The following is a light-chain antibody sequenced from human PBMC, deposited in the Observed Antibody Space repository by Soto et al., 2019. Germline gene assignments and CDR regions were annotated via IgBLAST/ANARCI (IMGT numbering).Light chain of an antibody. CDR3: QQYDSWPPLFT. Sequence: EIIMTQSPATLSVSPGERATLSCRASQSVSSNLAWYRQRPGQAPRLLLYGTSTRATGIPDRFSGSGSGTEFTLTIRSLQSEDFAVYYCQQYDSWPPLFTFGPGTKVDLK. J-gene: IGKJ3*01. CDR2: GTS. CDR1: QSVSSN. V-gene: IGKV3-15*01.